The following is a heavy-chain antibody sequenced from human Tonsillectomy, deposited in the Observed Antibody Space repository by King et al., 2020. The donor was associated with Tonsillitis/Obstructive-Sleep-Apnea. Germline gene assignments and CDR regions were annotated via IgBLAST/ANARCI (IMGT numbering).Heavy chain of an antibody. D-gene: IGHD1-1*01. V-gene: IGHV1-3*01. CDR3: AGVAPLPGYYYYYYMDV. J-gene: IGHJ6*03. Sequence: QLVQSGAEVKKPGASVKVSCKASGYTFTSYAMHWVRQAPGQRLEWMGWINAGNGNTKYSQKFQGRVTITRDTSASTAYMELSSLRSEDTAVYYCAGVAPLPGYYYYYYMDVWGKGTTVTVSS. CDR1: GYTFTSYA. CDR2: INAGNGNT.